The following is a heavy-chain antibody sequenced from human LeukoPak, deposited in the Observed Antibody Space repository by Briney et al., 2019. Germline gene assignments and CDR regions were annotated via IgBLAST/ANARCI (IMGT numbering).Heavy chain of an antibody. V-gene: IGHV3-48*04. J-gene: IGHJ5*02. CDR3: AKSWWELQRPYNWFDP. CDR2: ISSSSSTI. D-gene: IGHD1-26*01. Sequence: GGSLRLSCAASGFTFSNYAMSWVRQAPGKGLEWVSYISSSSSTIYYADSVKGRFTISRDNAKNSLYLQMNSLRAEDTAVYYCAKSWWELQRPYNWFDPWGQGTLVTVSS. CDR1: GFTFSNYA.